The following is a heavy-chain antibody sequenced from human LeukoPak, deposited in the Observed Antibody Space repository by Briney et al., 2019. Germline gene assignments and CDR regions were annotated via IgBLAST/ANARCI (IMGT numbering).Heavy chain of an antibody. D-gene: IGHD6-6*01. CDR1: DGSISNYY. CDR2: IHHTGST. Sequence: SETLSLTCTVSDGSISNYYWSWIRQTPGRGLEWIGYIHHTGSTTNNPYLKSRVTMSVDMSKNQFSLKLSSVTAADTAVYYCARSSEGRQLAPHYYMDVWGKGTTVTVSS. CDR3: ARSSEGRQLAPHYYMDV. V-gene: IGHV4-59*12. J-gene: IGHJ6*03.